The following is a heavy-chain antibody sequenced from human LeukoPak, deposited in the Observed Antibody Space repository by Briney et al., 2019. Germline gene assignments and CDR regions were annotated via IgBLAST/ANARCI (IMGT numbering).Heavy chain of an antibody. CDR3: ARNDSSGYFDY. CDR1: DYSISSGKY. Sequence: SETLSLTCAASDYSISSGKYWGWIRQPPGKGLEWIGSVYQSGSTHYSPSLKSRVTISVDTSKNQFSLKLRSVTAAGTAVYYCARNDSSGYFDYWGQGTLVTVSS. CDR2: VYQSGST. J-gene: IGHJ4*02. V-gene: IGHV4-38-2*01. D-gene: IGHD3-22*01.